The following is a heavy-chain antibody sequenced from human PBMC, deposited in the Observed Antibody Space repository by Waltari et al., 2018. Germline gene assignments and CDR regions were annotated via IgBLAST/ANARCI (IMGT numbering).Heavy chain of an antibody. Sequence: QVQLQESGPGLVTPSETLSLTCAVSGYSIRRNYFWGWVRQPPGKGLEWIGHIYDSETIFYNPSLKSRGTISLETSKNHFSLKLSSLTAADTAVYFCARGLSKVADYWGQGILVTVSS. D-gene: IGHD1-26*01. CDR2: IYDSETI. J-gene: IGHJ4*02. CDR3: ARGLSKVADY. V-gene: IGHV4-38-2*01. CDR1: GYSIRRNYF.